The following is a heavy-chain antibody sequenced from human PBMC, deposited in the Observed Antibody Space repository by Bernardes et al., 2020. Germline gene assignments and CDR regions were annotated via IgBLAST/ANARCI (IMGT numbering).Heavy chain of an antibody. V-gene: IGHV1-2*02. D-gene: IGHD6-6*01. CDR2: INPNSGGT. J-gene: IGHJ6*02. CDR3: ARDRKYSSSSYYYYGMDG. Sequence: ASVKVSCKASGYTFTGYYMHWVRQAPGQGLEWMGWINPNSGGTNYAQKFQGRVTMTRDTSISTACMELSRLRSDDTAVYYCARDRKYSSSSYYYYGMDGWGQGTTVTGYS. CDR1: GYTFTGYY.